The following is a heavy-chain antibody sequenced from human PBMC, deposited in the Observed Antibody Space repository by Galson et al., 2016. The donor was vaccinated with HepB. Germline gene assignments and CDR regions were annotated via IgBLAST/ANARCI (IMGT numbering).Heavy chain of an antibody. D-gene: IGHD1-26*01. J-gene: IGHJ3*02. V-gene: IGHV3-48*04. CDR2: ISSSSSTI. Sequence: SLRLSCAASGFTFSSYSLNWVRQAPGKGLEWVSCISSSSSTIYYADSVKGRFTISRDNAKNFLYLQVTILGVGDTALYFVASGSSSGTFVGDDAFDMWGHGTMVTVAS. CDR3: ASGSSSGTFVGDDAFDM. CDR1: GFTFSSYS.